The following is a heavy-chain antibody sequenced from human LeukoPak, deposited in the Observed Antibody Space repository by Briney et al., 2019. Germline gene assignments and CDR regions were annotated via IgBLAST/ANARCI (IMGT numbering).Heavy chain of an antibody. Sequence: GGSLRLSCAASGFTFSRFWMHWVRQAPGKGPVCVSRINPDGRSTAYADSVKGRFTSSRDNAKNTLYLQMNSLRAEDTAVYYCARDESQKNYDFWSGYSTYYYYYMDVWGKGTTVTVSS. J-gene: IGHJ6*03. CDR3: ARDESQKNYDFWSGYSTYYYYYMDV. D-gene: IGHD3-3*01. CDR2: INPDGRST. CDR1: GFTFSRFW. V-gene: IGHV3-74*01.